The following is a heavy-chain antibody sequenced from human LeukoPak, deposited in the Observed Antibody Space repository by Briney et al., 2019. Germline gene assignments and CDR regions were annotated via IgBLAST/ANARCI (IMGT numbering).Heavy chain of an antibody. CDR1: GYTFTSYG. J-gene: IGHJ5*02. CDR3: ARVWSYDILTGQLSGLHWFDP. V-gene: IGHV1-18*01. Sequence: ASVKASCKASGYTFTSYGISWVRQAPGQGLEWMGWISAYNGNTNYAQKLQGRVTMTTDTSTSTAYMELRSLRSDDTAVYYCARVWSYDILTGQLSGLHWFDPWGQGTLVTVSS. D-gene: IGHD3-9*01. CDR2: ISAYNGNT.